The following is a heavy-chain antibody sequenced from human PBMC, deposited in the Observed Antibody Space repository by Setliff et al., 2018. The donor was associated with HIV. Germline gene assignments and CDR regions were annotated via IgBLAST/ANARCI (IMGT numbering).Heavy chain of an antibody. CDR3: ARDAKGITMIVVAYDAFDI. Sequence: AASVKVSCKASGGTFSSYAISWVRQAPGQGLEWMGGIIPIFGTANYAQKFQGRVTITTDESTSTAYMELRSLGSDDTAVYYCARDAKGITMIVVAYDAFDIWGQGTMVTVSS. J-gene: IGHJ3*02. CDR2: IIPIFGTA. CDR1: GGTFSSYA. D-gene: IGHD3-22*01. V-gene: IGHV1-69*05.